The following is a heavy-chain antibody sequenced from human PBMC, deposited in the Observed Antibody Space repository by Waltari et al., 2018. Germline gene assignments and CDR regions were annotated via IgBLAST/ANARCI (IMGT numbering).Heavy chain of an antibody. CDR1: GGSFSGYY. CDR2: INHSGST. J-gene: IGHJ4*02. Sequence: QVQLQQWGAGLLKPSETLSLTCAVYGGSFSGYYWSWIRQPPGKGLEWIGGINHSGSTNYNPSLKSRVTISVDTSKNQFSLKLSSVTAADTAVYYCARAPLHLYSSGWYGASIQFDYWGQGTLVTVSS. V-gene: IGHV4-34*01. D-gene: IGHD6-19*01. CDR3: ARAPLHLYSSGWYGASIQFDY.